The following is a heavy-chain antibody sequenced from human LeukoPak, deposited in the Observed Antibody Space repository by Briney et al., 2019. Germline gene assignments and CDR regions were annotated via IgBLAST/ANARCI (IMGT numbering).Heavy chain of an antibody. D-gene: IGHD2-2*01. Sequence: SETLSLTCTVSGGSISSSSYYWGWIRQPPGKGLEWIGSIYYSGSTYYDPSLKSRVTISVDTSKNQFSLKLSSVTAADTAVYYCARHRSDIVVVPAAVDYWGQGTLVTVSS. CDR3: ARHRSDIVVVPAAVDY. CDR1: GGSISSSSYY. V-gene: IGHV4-39*01. J-gene: IGHJ4*02. CDR2: IYYSGST.